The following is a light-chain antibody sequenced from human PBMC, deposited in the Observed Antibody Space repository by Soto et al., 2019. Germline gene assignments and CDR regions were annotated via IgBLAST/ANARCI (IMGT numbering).Light chain of an antibody. CDR1: SGHSTYI. CDR3: ETWGANVVV. V-gene: IGLV4-60*01. CDR2: LEGSGSY. J-gene: IGLJ2*01. Sequence: QAVLTQSSSASASLGSSVKLTCTLSSGHSTYIIAWHQQQPGKAPRYLMKLEGSGSYNKGSGIPDRFSGSSSGADRYLTIAGGEWEEEADYCGETWGANVVVFGGGSELTVL.